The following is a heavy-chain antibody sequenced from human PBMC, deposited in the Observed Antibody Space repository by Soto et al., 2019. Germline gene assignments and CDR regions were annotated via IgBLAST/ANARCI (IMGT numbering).Heavy chain of an antibody. V-gene: IGHV1-2*02. J-gene: IGHJ6*02. D-gene: IGHD3-10*01. Sequence: QVQLVQSGAEVKEPGDSVRVSCEASGYTFTAYYIHWVRQAPGQGLEWMGWINPKFGDTTYAQDFQGRVSMTRDMSIRTVYMELSMLTYDDTAIYYCARNMDYYYGPGSGNGHGFWGQGTTVTVFS. CDR3: ARNMDYYYGPGSGNGHGF. CDR1: GYTFTAYY. CDR2: INPKFGDT.